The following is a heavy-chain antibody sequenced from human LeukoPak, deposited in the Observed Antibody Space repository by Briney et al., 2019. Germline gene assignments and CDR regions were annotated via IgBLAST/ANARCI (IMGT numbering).Heavy chain of an antibody. J-gene: IGHJ4*02. Sequence: GGSLRLSCAASGFTFSSYWMNWARQAPGKGLEWVAVISYDGSNKYYADSVKGRFTISRDNSKNTLYLQMNSLRAEDTAVYYCSSTISYYDSSGYYYVYLDYWGQGTLVTVSS. CDR1: GFTFSSYW. CDR3: SSTISYYDSSGYYYVYLDY. V-gene: IGHV3-30*03. D-gene: IGHD3-22*01. CDR2: ISYDGSNK.